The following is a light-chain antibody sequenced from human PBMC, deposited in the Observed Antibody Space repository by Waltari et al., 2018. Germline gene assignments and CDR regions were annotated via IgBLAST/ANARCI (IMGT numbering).Light chain of an antibody. V-gene: IGKV3-20*01. J-gene: IGKJ2*01. Sequence: ETVLTQSPGTFSLSPGDRATLSCRASQTVRGDFLAWYQQRRGQPPRLLIYRASKRAPGIPERFSGSGSGTDVTLTSSGLEPEDFAVYYCQHYGTSRMDAFGQGTKLEIK. CDR2: RAS. CDR3: QHYGTSRMDA. CDR1: QTVRGDF.